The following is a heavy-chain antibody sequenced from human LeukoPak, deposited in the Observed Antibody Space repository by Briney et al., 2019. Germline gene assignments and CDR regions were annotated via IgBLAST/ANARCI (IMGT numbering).Heavy chain of an antibody. D-gene: IGHD3-10*01. Sequence: GGSLRLSCAASGFNFSTYGMHWVRQAPGEGLEWVAFIRYDGSHKYYADSVKGRFTISRDDSKYTLYLQMNSLRVEDTAVYYCAKDLLRDRWFGESWGQGTLVTVSS. J-gene: IGHJ5*02. CDR2: IRYDGSHK. CDR1: GFNFSTYG. CDR3: AKDLLRDRWFGES. V-gene: IGHV3-30*02.